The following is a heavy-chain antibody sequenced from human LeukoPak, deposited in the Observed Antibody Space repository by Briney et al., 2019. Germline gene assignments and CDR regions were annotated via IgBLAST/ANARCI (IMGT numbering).Heavy chain of an antibody. J-gene: IGHJ5*02. CDR1: GFTVSSNY. Sequence: PGGSLRLSCAASGFTVSSNYMSWVRQAPGKGLEWVANIKQDGSEKYYVDSVKGRFTISRDNAKNSLYLQMNSLRAEDTAVYYCARDPLGGQLLQDNWFDPWGQGTLVTVSS. V-gene: IGHV3-7*01. CDR2: IKQDGSEK. D-gene: IGHD2-2*01. CDR3: ARDPLGGQLLQDNWFDP.